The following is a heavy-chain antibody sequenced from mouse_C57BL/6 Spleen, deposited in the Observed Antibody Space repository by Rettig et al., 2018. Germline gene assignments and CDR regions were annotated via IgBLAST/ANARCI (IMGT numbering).Heavy chain of an antibody. CDR3: ARNWDWYFDV. CDR1: GFTFSDYY. D-gene: IGHD4-1*01. J-gene: IGHJ1*03. V-gene: IGHV5-16*01. Sequence: EGGLVQPGSSMKLSCTASGFTFSDYYMAWVRQVPEKGLEWVANINYDGSSTYYLDSLKSRFIISRDNAKNILYLQMSSLKSEDTATYYCARNWDWYFDVWGTGTTVTVSS. CDR2: INYDGSST.